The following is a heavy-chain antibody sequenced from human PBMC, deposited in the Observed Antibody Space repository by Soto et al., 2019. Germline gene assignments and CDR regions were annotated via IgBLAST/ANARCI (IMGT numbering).Heavy chain of an antibody. V-gene: IGHV4-59*08. CDR1: GGSISGYY. D-gene: IGHD3-10*01. CDR3: ARLFTALDWFDP. CDR2: IYYSGST. Sequence: PSETLSLTCTVSGGSISGYYWSWIRQPPGKGLEWIGYIYYSGSTNYNPSLKSRVTISVDTSKNQFSLKLSSVTAADTAVYYCARLFTALDWFDPWGQGTLVTVSS. J-gene: IGHJ5*02.